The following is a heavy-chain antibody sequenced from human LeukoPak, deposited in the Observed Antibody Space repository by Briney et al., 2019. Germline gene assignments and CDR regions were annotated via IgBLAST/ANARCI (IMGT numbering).Heavy chain of an antibody. CDR1: GGSISSSSYY. CDR2: IYYSGST. CDR3: ARGDISGYYNWFDP. Sequence: SETLSLTCTVSGGSISSSSYYWGWIRQPPGKGLEWIGSIYYSGSTYYNPSLKSRVTISVDTSKNQFSLKLSSVTAEDTAVYYCARGDISGYYNWFDPWGQGTLVTVSS. J-gene: IGHJ5*02. V-gene: IGHV4-39*07. D-gene: IGHD3-22*01.